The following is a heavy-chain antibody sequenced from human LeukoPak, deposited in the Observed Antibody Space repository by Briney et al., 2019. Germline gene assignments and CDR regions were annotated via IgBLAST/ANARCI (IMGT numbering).Heavy chain of an antibody. CDR2: ITTQTGRGTT. V-gene: IGHV3-15*01. CDR3: TTSKVAAYFDF. CDR1: GFTFSNAW. Sequence: GGSLRLSCTASGFTFSNAWMSWARPAPGKGLEWVGRITTQTGRGTTDYAAPVKGRFTISRDDSKNTLYLQMNSLKSEDTGVYYCTTSKVAAYFDFWDEGALVTVSS. D-gene: IGHD6-19*01. J-gene: IGHJ4*02.